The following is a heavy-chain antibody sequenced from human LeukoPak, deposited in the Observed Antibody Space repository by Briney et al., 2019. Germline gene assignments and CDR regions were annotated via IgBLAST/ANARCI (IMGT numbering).Heavy chain of an antibody. CDR3: VRDGIMH. D-gene: IGHD1-1*01. J-gene: IGHJ4*02. Sequence: TGGSLRLSCAASGFTFSSYEMNWVRQAPGKGLEWISHISSSGTTIHYADSVKGRFTISRDNAKNSLYLQMNSLRAEDTAVYFCVRDGIMHWGQGTLVTVSS. CDR1: GFTFSSYE. CDR2: ISSSGTTI. V-gene: IGHV3-48*03.